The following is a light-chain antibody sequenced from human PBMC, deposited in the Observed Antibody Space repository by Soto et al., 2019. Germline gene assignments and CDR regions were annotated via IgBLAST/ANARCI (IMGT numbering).Light chain of an antibody. Sequence: QSVLTQPPSVSGAPGQRVTISCTGSSSNIGAGYDVNWYQQLPGTVPRLLIYESNIRPSGVPDRFSGSKSDTSASLAITGLQTEDEADYYCQSFDSSLTVWMFGGGTQLTVL. J-gene: IGLJ7*01. V-gene: IGLV1-40*01. CDR3: QSFDSSLTVWM. CDR2: ESN. CDR1: SSNIGAGYD.